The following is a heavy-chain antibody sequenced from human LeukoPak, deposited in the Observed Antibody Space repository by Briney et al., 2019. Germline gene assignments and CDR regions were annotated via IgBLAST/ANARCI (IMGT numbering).Heavy chain of an antibody. D-gene: IGHD3-10*01. CDR1: GGSISSSSYY. CDR3: ARAGGVRGPFDY. Sequence: KPSETLSLTCTVSGGSISSSSYYWGWIRQPPGKGLEWIGSIYYSGSTYYNPSLKSRVTISVDTSKNQFSLKLSSVTAADTAVYYCARAGGVRGPFDYWGQGTLVTVSS. CDR2: IYYSGST. V-gene: IGHV4-39*07. J-gene: IGHJ4*02.